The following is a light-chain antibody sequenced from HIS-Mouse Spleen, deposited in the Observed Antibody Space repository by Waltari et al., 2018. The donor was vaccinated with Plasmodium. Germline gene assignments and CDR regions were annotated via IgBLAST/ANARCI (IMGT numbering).Light chain of an antibody. CDR1: SSAVGGYNY. Sequence: QSALTQPPSASGSPGQSVTISCTGTSSAVGGYNYVSWYQQHPGKAPKLRIYEGSKRPSGVPDRCSGSKAGNTASLAVAGLHAEDEADYYCSSYAGSNNLVFGGGTKLTVL. J-gene: IGLJ2*01. CDR2: EGS. CDR3: SSYAGSNNLV. V-gene: IGLV2-8*01.